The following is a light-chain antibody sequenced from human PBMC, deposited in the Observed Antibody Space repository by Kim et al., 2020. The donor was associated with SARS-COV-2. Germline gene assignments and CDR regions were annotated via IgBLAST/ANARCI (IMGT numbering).Light chain of an antibody. CDR2: GTS. J-gene: IGKJ2*03. V-gene: IGKV1-39*01. CDR3: KQSYSTLYS. CDR1: QSISSY. Sequence: DIQMTQSPSSLSASVGDRVTITCRASQSISSYLNWYQQKPGKAPELLICGTSSLQSGVPSRFSGSGSETEFTLTINSLQPEDFATYDCKQSYSTLYSFGQGTKLEI.